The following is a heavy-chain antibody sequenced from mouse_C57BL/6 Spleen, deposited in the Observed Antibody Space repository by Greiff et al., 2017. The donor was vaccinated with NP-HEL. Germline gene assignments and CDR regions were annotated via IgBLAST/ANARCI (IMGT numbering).Heavy chain of an antibody. CDR2: IYPGSGST. V-gene: IGHV1-55*01. CDR3: AREVAAQATLDY. J-gene: IGHJ2*01. D-gene: IGHD3-2*02. Sequence: QVQLQQSGAELVKPGASVKMSCKASGYTFTSYWITWVKQRPGQGLEWIGDIYPGSGSTNYNEKFKSKATLTVDTSSSTAYMQLSSLTSEDSAVYYCAREVAAQATLDYWGQGTTLTVSS. CDR1: GYTFTSYW.